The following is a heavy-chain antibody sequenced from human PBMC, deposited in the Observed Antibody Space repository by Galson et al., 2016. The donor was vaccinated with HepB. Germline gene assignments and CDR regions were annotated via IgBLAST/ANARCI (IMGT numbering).Heavy chain of an antibody. CDR1: GGSVNSYNW. CDR2: IYQSGTT. J-gene: IGHJ4*02. D-gene: IGHD2-15*01. CDR3: APLGYCTAGTCYRVH. V-gene: IGHV4-4*02. Sequence: ETLSLTCAVSGGSVNSYNWWSWVRQTPGKGLEWIGEIYQSGTTNYNPSHKSRVTISLDQSKNEFSLTLTPVTAADTAIYYCAPLGYCTAGTCYRVHWGQGTRVTVSS.